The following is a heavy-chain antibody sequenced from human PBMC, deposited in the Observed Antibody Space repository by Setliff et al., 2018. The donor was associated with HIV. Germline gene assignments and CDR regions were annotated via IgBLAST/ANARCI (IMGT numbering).Heavy chain of an antibody. Sequence: SETLSLTCTVSGGSISSYYYYWNWIRQPPGKVLEWLGYISYSGSAYYNPSLQRRVTISVDTSKNQFSLKLNSMTAADTAVYFCVRVPQWLVQKGRVYYFDYWGQGTLVTVSS. CDR3: VRVPQWLVQKGRVYYFDY. CDR1: GGSISSYYYY. V-gene: IGHV4-30-4*08. D-gene: IGHD6-19*01. J-gene: IGHJ4*02. CDR2: ISYSGSA.